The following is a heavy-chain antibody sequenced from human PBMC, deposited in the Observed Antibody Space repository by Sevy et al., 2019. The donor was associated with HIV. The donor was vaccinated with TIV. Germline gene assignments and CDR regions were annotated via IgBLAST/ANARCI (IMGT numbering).Heavy chain of an antibody. CDR3: TKGIVGATWDWYDP. CDR1: GFTFNEAW. Sequence: GGSLRLSCAASGFTFNEAWMSWVRQAPGKGLEWVGRIKGRHDGGTIDYAAPVKGRFTISRDDSTDMLYLQMDRLTSEDTAVYYCTKGIVGATWDWYDPWGQGTLVTVSS. D-gene: IGHD1-26*01. J-gene: IGHJ5*02. V-gene: IGHV3-15*01. CDR2: IKGRHDGGTI.